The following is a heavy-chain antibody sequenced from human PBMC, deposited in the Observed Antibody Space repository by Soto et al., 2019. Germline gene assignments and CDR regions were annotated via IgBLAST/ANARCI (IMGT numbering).Heavy chain of an antibody. J-gene: IGHJ6*02. CDR1: GFIFSSYG. V-gene: IGHV3-30*18. CDR3: AKDRHTAMGDWYYGMDV. Sequence: RWSLRLSCAASGFIFSSYGIHWFRQAPGKGLEWVAVISNDGSNKYYADSVKGRFTISRDNSKNTLYLQMSSLRAEDTAVYYCAKDRHTAMGDWYYGMDVWGQGATVTVSS. CDR2: ISNDGSNK. D-gene: IGHD5-18*01.